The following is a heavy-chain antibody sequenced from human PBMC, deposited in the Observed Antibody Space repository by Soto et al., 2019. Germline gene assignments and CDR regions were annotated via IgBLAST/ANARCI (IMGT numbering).Heavy chain of an antibody. J-gene: IGHJ6*02. CDR2: MNPNSGNT. CDR3: ARWPDGYYYYGMDV. Sequence: QVQLVQSGAEVKKPGASVKVSCKASGYTFTSYDINWVRQATGQGLEWMGWMNPNSGNTGYAQKVXGXGXLTRNTSISTAYMELSSLRSEDTAVYYCARWPDGYYYYGMDVWGQGTTVTVSS. CDR1: GYTFTSYD. V-gene: IGHV1-8*01.